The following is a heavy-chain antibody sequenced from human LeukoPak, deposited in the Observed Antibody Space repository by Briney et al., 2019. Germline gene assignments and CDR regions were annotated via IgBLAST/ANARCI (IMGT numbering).Heavy chain of an antibody. CDR2: INSDGSST. CDR1: GFTFSSYW. V-gene: IGHV3-74*01. D-gene: IGHD6-13*01. J-gene: IGHJ4*02. CDR3: FYSSSWYSGDFDY. Sequence: SGGSLRLSCAASGFTFSSYWMHWVRQAPGKGLVWVSRINSDGSSTSYADSVKGRFTISRDNAKNTLYLQMNSLRAEDTAVYYCFYSSSWYSGDFDYWGQGTLVTVSS.